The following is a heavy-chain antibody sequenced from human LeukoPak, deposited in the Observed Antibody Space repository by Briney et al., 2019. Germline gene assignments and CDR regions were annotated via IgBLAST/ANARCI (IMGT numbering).Heavy chain of an antibody. V-gene: IGHV1-69*05. J-gene: IGHJ2*01. D-gene: IGHD6-19*01. CDR3: ARDRIAVPGTKGWYFDL. CDR1: GGTFSSYA. Sequence: ASVKVSCKASGGTFSSYAISWVRQAPGQGLEWMGRIIPIFGTANYAQEFQGRVTITTDESTSTAYMELSSLRSEDTAVYYCARDRIAVPGTKGWYFDLWGRGTLVTVSS. CDR2: IIPIFGTA.